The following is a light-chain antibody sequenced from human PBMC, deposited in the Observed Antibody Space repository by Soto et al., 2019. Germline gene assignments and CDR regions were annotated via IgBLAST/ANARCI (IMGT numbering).Light chain of an antibody. CDR3: QQYANSVWT. CDR1: QSVSNNQ. V-gene: IGKV3-20*01. Sequence: EIVLTQSPGTLSLSPGERASLSCRASQSVSNNQLVWFQQKPGQAPRLLIYGAFSRASGIPDRFSGSGSGTDFTLTISRLETEDFAVYYCQQYANSVWTVGQGTKVEIK. CDR2: GAF. J-gene: IGKJ1*01.